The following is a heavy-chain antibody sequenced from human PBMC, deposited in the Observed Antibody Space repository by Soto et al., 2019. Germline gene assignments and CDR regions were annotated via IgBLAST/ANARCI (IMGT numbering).Heavy chain of an antibody. CDR3: AHSPAAAGPLDY. J-gene: IGHJ4*02. D-gene: IGHD6-13*01. Sequence: QITLKESGPTLVKPTQTLTLTCTFSGFSLSTSGVGVGWIRQPPGKDLEWLALIYWDDDKRYSPSLKSRLTITNHTTKNQVVITMTNIDPVDTATYYCAHSPAAAGPLDYWGQGTLVTVSS. V-gene: IGHV2-5*02. CDR1: GFSLSTSGVG. CDR2: IYWDDDK.